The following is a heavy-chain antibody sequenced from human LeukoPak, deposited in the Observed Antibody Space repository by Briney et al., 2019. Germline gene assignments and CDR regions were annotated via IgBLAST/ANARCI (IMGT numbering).Heavy chain of an antibody. J-gene: IGHJ6*03. CDR3: ARELGRANYYMDV. V-gene: IGHV4-38-2*02. CDR2: ISYSGTT. CDR1: NYYVSSGFH. Sequence: PSETLSLTCTVSNYYVSSGFHWGWIRQSPEKGLEWIGSISYSGTTYYSPSLKSRVTISADMSKNQFSLKLSSVTAADTAVYYCARELGRANYYMDVWGKGATVTISS. D-gene: IGHD7-27*01.